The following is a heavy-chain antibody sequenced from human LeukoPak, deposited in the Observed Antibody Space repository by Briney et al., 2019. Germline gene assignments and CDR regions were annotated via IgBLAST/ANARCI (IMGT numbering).Heavy chain of an antibody. CDR1: GFTFSSYG. CDR2: IWYDGSNK. V-gene: IGHV3-33*01. D-gene: IGHD1-26*01. Sequence: GGSLRLSCAASGFTFSSYGMHWVRQAPGKGLEWVAVIWYDGSNKYYADSVKGRFTISRDNSKNTLYLQMNSLRAEDTAVYYCERDSWELLLDYWGQGTLVTVSS. CDR3: ERDSWELLLDY. J-gene: IGHJ4*02.